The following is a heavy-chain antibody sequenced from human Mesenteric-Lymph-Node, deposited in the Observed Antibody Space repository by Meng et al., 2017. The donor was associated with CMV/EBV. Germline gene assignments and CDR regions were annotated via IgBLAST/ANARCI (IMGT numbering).Heavy chain of an antibody. D-gene: IGHD1-26*01. V-gene: IGHV3-30*02. CDR2: IRNDGSYK. CDR1: GFNFNNND. J-gene: IGHJ4*02. Sequence: GESLKISCAASGFNFNNNDLHWVRQAPGKGLEWVAFIRNDGSYKNYADSVKGRFTISRDNSKNTLYLQMNSLRAEDTAVYYCAKDHSWDSLYYFDYWGQGTLVTVSS. CDR3: AKDHSWDSLYYFDY.